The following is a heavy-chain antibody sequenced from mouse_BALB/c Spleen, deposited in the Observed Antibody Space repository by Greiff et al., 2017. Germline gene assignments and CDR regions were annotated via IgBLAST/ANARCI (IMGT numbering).Heavy chain of an antibody. CDR3: TRSAYYGIPWFAY. V-gene: IGHV1-15*01. CDR2: IDPETGGT. D-gene: IGHD2-10*01. CDR1: GYTFTDYE. Sequence: VQLQESGAELVRPGASVTLSCKASGYTFTDYEMHWVKQTPVHGLEWIGAIDPETGGTAYNQKFKGKATLTADKSSSTAYMELRSLTSEDSAVYYCTRSAYYGIPWFAYWGQGTLVTVSA. J-gene: IGHJ3*01.